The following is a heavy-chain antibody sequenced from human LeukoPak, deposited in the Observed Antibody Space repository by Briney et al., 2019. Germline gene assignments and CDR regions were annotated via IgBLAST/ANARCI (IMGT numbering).Heavy chain of an antibody. CDR2: YDPADGET. J-gene: IGHJ4*02. Sequence: ASVKVSCKVSGYTLTELSTHWVRQAPGKGLEWMGGYDPADGETIYAQKFQGRVTMTEDTSTDTAYMELSSLRSEDTAVYYCATQLSSGWPLRHLPFDYWGQGTLVTVSS. V-gene: IGHV1-24*01. D-gene: IGHD3-22*01. CDR1: GYTLTELS. CDR3: ATQLSSGWPLRHLPFDY.